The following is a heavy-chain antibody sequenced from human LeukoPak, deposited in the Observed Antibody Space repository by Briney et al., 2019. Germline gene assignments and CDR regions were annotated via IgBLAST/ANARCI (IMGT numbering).Heavy chain of an antibody. CDR2: IDWDDDK. J-gene: IGHJ4*02. V-gene: IGHV2-70*11. CDR1: GFSLSTSGMC. Sequence: SGPTLVNPTQTPTLTCTFSGFSLSTSGMCVSWIRQPPGKALEWLARIDWDDDKYYSTSLKTRLTISRDTSKNQVVLTMTNMDPVDTATYYCARIPPPGIAAAGNDYWGQGTLVTVSS. D-gene: IGHD6-13*01. CDR3: ARIPPPGIAAAGNDY.